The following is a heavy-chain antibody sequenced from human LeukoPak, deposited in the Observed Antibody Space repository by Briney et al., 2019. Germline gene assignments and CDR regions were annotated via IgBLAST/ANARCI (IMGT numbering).Heavy chain of an antibody. Sequence: TSETLSLTCTVSGGSISSSSYCWGWIRQPPGKGLEWIGSIYYSGSTYYNPSLKSRVTISVDTSKNQFSLKLSSVTAADTAVYYCAREVNGPYYMDVWGKGTTVTVSS. CDR3: AREVNGPYYMDV. CDR1: GGSISSSSYC. J-gene: IGHJ6*03. CDR2: IYYSGST. V-gene: IGHV4-39*07.